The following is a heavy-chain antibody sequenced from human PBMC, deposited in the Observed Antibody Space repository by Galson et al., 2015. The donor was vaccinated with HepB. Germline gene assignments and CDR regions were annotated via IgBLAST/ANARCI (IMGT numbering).Heavy chain of an antibody. Sequence: SLRLSCAASGFTFSSYSMNWVRQAPGKGLEWVSSISSSSSYIYYADSVKGRFTISRDNAKNSLYLQMNSLRAEDTAVYYCARDPGSGSRYFDLWGRGTLVTVSS. J-gene: IGHJ2*01. CDR1: GFTFSSYS. V-gene: IGHV3-21*01. CDR2: ISSSSSYI. CDR3: ARDPGSGSRYFDL. D-gene: IGHD3-22*01.